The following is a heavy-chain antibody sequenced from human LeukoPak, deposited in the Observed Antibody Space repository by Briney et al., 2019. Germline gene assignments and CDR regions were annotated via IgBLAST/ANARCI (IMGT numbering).Heavy chain of an antibody. CDR2: ISSSSSYI. Sequence: PGGSLRLSCAASGFTFSSYSMNWVRQAPGKGLEWVSSISSSSSYIYYADSVKGRFTISRDNAKNSLYLQMNTLRAEDTGVYYCAKESCPSGYCTFDYWGQGTLVTVSS. V-gene: IGHV3-21*04. CDR3: AKESCPSGYCTFDY. CDR1: GFTFSSYS. J-gene: IGHJ4*02. D-gene: IGHD2-2*03.